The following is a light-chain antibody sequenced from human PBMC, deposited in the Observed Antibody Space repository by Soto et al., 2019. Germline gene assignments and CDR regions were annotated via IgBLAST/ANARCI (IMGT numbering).Light chain of an antibody. Sequence: QPVLTQSPSASASLGASVKLTCTLSSGHSSYAIAWHQQQPEKGPRYLMKVNSDGSHNKGDGIPDRFSGSSSGAARYLTISGLPSEDGADYYCQTWGTGMGVFGGGTKLTVL. CDR1: SGHSSYA. V-gene: IGLV4-69*01. CDR2: VNSDGSH. CDR3: QTWGTGMGV. J-gene: IGLJ3*02.